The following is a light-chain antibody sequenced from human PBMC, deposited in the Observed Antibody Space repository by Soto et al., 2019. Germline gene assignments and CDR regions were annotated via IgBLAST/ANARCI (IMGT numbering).Light chain of an antibody. CDR1: SSDVGGYNY. CDR3: SSYAGSNNVV. J-gene: IGLJ2*01. V-gene: IGLV2-8*01. CDR2: EVS. Sequence: QSALSQPPSASGSPGQSVTISCTGTSSDVGGYNYVSWYQQHPGKAPKLMIYEVSKRPSGVPDRFSGSKSGNTASLTVSGLLPEDDSNYYCSSYAGSNNVVFGGGTKLTVL.